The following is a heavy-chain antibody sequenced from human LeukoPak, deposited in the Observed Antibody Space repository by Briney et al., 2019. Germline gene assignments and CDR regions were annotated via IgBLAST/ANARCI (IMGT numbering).Heavy chain of an antibody. CDR3: AKDYPLRQWLVDY. J-gene: IGHJ4*02. Sequence: GGSLRLSCAASGFTFSSYAMHWVRQAPGKGLEWVAVISYDGSNKYYADSVKGRFTISRDNSKNTLYLQMNSLRAEDTAVYYCAKDYPLRQWLVDYWGQGTLVTVSS. CDR2: ISYDGSNK. CDR1: GFTFSSYA. V-gene: IGHV3-30-3*01. D-gene: IGHD6-19*01.